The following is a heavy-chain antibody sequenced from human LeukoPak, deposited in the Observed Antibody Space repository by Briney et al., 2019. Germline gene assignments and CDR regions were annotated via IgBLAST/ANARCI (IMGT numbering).Heavy chain of an antibody. CDR2: ISSSGSTI. Sequence: QTGGSLRLSCAASGFTFSSYEMNWVRQAPGKGLEWVSYISSSGSTIYYADSVKGRFTISRDNAKNSLYLQMNSLRAEDTAVYYCARDRYSSAWEFDYWGQGTLVTVSS. CDR3: ARDRYSSAWEFDY. CDR1: GFTFSSYE. V-gene: IGHV3-48*03. D-gene: IGHD6-19*01. J-gene: IGHJ4*02.